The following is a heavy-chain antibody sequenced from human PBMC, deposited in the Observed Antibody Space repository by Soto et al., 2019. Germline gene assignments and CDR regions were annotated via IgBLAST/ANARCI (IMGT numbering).Heavy chain of an antibody. D-gene: IGHD2-15*01. Sequence: SETLSLTCTVSGGSISSSSYYWGWIRQPPGKGLEWIGSIYYSGSTYYNPSLKSRVTISVDTSKNQFSLKLSSVTAADTAVYYCARRAVVAGDRDAFDIWGQGTMVTVSS. CDR1: GGSISSSSYY. CDR2: IYYSGST. CDR3: ARRAVVAGDRDAFDI. V-gene: IGHV4-39*01. J-gene: IGHJ3*02.